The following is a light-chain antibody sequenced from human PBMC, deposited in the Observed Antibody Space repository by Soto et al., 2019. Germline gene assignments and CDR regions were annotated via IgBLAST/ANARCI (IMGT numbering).Light chain of an antibody. Sequence: EIVLTQSPATLSLSPGERATLSCRASQSVSSYLAWYQQKPGQAPRLLIFDASNRATGVPARFSGSGSGTDSTLTIGSLEPEDFAVYYCQQRDNWPTFGQGTKVDIK. CDR3: QQRDNWPT. CDR1: QSVSSY. V-gene: IGKV3-11*01. CDR2: DAS. J-gene: IGKJ1*01.